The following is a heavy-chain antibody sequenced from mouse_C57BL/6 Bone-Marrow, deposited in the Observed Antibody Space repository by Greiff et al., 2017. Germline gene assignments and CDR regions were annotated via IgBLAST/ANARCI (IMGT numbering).Heavy chain of an antibody. J-gene: IGHJ2*01. Sequence: VQLQQSGAELARPGASVKLSCTASGFTFTSYGISWVKQRTGQGLEWIGEIYPRSGNTYYNEKFKGKATLTADKSSNTASMELRSLTSEDSAVYFCARAEIYYDAYWGQGTTLTVSS. V-gene: IGHV1-81*01. CDR1: GFTFTSYG. D-gene: IGHD1-1*01. CDR2: IYPRSGNT. CDR3: ARAEIYYDAY.